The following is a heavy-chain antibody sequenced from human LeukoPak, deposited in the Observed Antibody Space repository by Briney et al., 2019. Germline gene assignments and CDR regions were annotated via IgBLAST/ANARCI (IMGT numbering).Heavy chain of an antibody. CDR2: IYYSGST. J-gene: IGHJ5*02. D-gene: IGHD5-12*01. CDR3: ARGGYSGSDWTT. CDR1: GGSISSYY. V-gene: IGHV4-59*08. Sequence: SETLSLTCTVSGGSISSYYWSWIRQPPGKGLEWIGYIYYSGSTNYNPSLKSRVTISVDTSKNQFSLKLSSVTAADTAVYYCARGGYSGSDWTTWGQGTRVTVSS.